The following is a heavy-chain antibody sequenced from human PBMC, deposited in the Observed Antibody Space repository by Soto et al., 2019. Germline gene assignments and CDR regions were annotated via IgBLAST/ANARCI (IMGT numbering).Heavy chain of an antibody. CDR2: TYYRTKWFD. CDR3: VRTNDFYDTVAPFDI. D-gene: IGHD3-22*01. J-gene: IGHJ3*02. Sequence: SQTLSLTCVISGDSVSSKSAAWNWIRQSPSRGLEWLGRTYYRTKWFDDYAVSVKSRLTVKSDTSKNQFSLQLNSVTPEDTAVYYCVRTNDFYDTVAPFDIWGQGTMVTVSS. CDR1: GDSVSSKSAA. V-gene: IGHV6-1*01.